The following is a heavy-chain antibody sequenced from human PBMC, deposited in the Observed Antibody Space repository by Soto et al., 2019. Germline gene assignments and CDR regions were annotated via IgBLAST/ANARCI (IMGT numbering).Heavy chain of an antibody. Sequence: QVQLLQSGAEVKKPGSSVRVSCEASGGTFRTYAISWVRQAPGQGLEWMGEIIPIFGTVNYAQKFQGRVKITADESTTTVYMDLRSLRSEDTAVYYCAKGAVAGTPTSYDYYGMDVWGQGTTVTVSS. V-gene: IGHV1-69*12. J-gene: IGHJ6*02. D-gene: IGHD6-19*01. CDR2: IIPIFGTV. CDR1: GGTFRTYA. CDR3: AKGAVAGTPTSYDYYGMDV.